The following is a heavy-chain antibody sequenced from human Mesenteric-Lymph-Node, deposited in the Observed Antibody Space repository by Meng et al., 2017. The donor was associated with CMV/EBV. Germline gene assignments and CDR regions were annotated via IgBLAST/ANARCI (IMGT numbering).Heavy chain of an antibody. Sequence: GGSLRLSCAASGFTFSDYWMTWVRQAPGKGLEWVSGIGTAGDTYYLGSVMGRFTISREDAKNSLYLQMNNLRVGDTAVYYCVRASLMSVWGQGTLVTVSS. CDR1: GFTFSDYW. J-gene: IGHJ4*02. CDR3: VRASLMSV. D-gene: IGHD5/OR15-5a*01. CDR2: IGTAGDT. V-gene: IGHV3-13*01.